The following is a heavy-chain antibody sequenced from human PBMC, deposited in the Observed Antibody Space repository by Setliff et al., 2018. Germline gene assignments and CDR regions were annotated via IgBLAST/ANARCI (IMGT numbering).Heavy chain of an antibody. CDR3: ATNPYQLLNFDY. D-gene: IGHD2-2*01. Sequence: SETLSLTCTVSGGSISSGSYYWSWIRQPAGKGLEWIGHIYTSGSTNYNPSLKSRVTISVDTSKNQFSLKLSSVTAADTAVYYCATNPYQLLNFDYWGQGTLGTVSS. V-gene: IGHV4-61*09. J-gene: IGHJ4*02. CDR2: IYTSGST. CDR1: GGSISSGSYY.